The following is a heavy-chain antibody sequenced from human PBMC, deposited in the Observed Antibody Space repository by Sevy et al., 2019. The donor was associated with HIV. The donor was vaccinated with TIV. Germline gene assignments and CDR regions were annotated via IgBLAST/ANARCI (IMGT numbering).Heavy chain of an antibody. J-gene: IGHJ4*02. CDR2: IGGSGGST. CDR3: ATDRISDWFFDS. CDR1: GFSFDSYD. D-gene: IGHD3-9*01. Sequence: GGSLRLSCTASGFSFDSYDMNWVRQAPGKGLEWVSSIGGSGGSTHYADSVKGRFTISRDNSKNTLYLQMNSLRAEDTAVYYCATDRISDWFFDSWGQGTLVTVSS. V-gene: IGHV3-23*01.